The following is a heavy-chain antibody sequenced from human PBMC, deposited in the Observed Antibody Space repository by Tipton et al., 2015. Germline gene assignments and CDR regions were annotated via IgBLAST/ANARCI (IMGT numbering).Heavy chain of an antibody. D-gene: IGHD2-2*01. V-gene: IGHV6-1*01. Sequence: GLVKPSQTLSLTCAISGDSVSSNSDAWNWIRQSPSRGLEWLGRTYYRSRWYNDYAVSVKSRITITPDTSKNQFSLKLSSVTAADPAVYYCARVGSSSIFDIWGQGTMVTVSS. CDR2: TYYRSRWYN. CDR3: ARVGSSSIFDI. CDR1: GDSVSSNSDA. J-gene: IGHJ3*02.